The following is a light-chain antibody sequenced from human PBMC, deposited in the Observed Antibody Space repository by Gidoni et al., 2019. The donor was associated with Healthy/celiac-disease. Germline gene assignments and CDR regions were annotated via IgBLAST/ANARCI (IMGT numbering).Light chain of an antibody. Sequence: DIVMTQSPDSLSVSLGERATINCKSSQSVLYSSNNKNYLAWYQQKPGQPPKLLINWASTRESGVPDRFSGSGSGTDFTLTISSLQAEDVAVYYCQQYLSPPFTFGPGTKVDIK. CDR1: QSVLYSSNNKNY. CDR3: QQYLSPPFT. J-gene: IGKJ3*01. CDR2: WAS. V-gene: IGKV4-1*01.